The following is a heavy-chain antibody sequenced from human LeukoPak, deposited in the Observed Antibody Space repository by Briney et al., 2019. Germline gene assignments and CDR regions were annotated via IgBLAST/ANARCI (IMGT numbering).Heavy chain of an antibody. V-gene: IGHV3-74*01. Sequence: PGGSLRLSCAASGFTFSSYWMHWVRHAPGKGLVWVSRINSDGSSTSYADSVKGQFTISRDNAKNTLYLQMNSLRAEDTAVYYCARGWYSSSPPGYWGQGTLVTVSS. CDR1: GFTFSSYW. J-gene: IGHJ4*02. D-gene: IGHD6-13*01. CDR2: INSDGSST. CDR3: ARGWYSSSPPGY.